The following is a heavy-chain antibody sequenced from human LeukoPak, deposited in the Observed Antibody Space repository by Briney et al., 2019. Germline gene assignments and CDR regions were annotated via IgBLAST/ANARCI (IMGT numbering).Heavy chain of an antibody. D-gene: IGHD1-26*01. CDR3: AKDYPITIRGVGATPLDY. Sequence: GGSLRLSCAASGFIFSNYGMNWVRQAPGKGLEWVAAISASGSATSYTDSVRGRFTISRDNSKSTTYLQMNSLRAEDTAVYYCAKDYPITIRGVGATPLDYWGQGTLVTVSS. V-gene: IGHV3-23*01. CDR2: ISASGSAT. CDR1: GFIFSNYG. J-gene: IGHJ4*02.